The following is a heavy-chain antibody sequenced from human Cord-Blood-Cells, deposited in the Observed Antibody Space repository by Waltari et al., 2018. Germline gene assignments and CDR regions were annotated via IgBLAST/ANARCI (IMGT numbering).Heavy chain of an antibody. V-gene: IGHV1-2*02. CDR3: AREEVPAAKYYFDY. Sequence: QVQLVQSGAEVKKPGASVKVSCKASGYTFTGYYMHWVRQAPGQGLEWMGWINPNRGGTNNAQKLQGRVTMTRDTSISTAYMELSRLISDDTAVYYCAREEVPAAKYYFDYWGQGTLVTVSS. CDR2: INPNRGGT. CDR1: GYTFTGYY. J-gene: IGHJ4*02. D-gene: IGHD2-2*01.